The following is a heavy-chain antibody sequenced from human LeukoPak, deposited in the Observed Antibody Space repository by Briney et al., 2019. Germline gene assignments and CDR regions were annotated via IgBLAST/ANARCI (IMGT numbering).Heavy chain of an antibody. J-gene: IGHJ6*03. D-gene: IGHD3-10*01. CDR2: IKKDGSEK. CDR3: AKGAFRDQVQGYYYMDV. Sequence: GGSLRLSCAASRFTFSSYWMSWVRQAPGKGLEWVANIKKDGSEKYYVDSVKGRFIISRDNAKNSLYLQMNSLRAEDTAVYYCAKGAFRDQVQGYYYMDVWGKGTTVTVSS. V-gene: IGHV3-7*01. CDR1: RFTFSSYW.